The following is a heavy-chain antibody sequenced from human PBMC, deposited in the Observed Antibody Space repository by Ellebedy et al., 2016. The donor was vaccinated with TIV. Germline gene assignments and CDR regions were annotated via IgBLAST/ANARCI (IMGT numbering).Heavy chain of an antibody. CDR1: GFTFDDYA. CDR3: AKDLGSLHAFDI. Sequence: PGGSLRLSCAASGFTFDDYAMHWVRQAPGKGLEWVSGISWNSGSIGYADSVKGRFTIPRDNAKNSLYLQMNSLRPEDTALYYCAKDLGSLHAFDIWGQGTMVTVSS. CDR2: ISWNSGSI. J-gene: IGHJ3*02. D-gene: IGHD7-27*01. V-gene: IGHV3-9*01.